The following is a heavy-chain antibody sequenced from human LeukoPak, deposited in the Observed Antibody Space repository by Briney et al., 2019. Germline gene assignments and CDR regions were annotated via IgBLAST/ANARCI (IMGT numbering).Heavy chain of an antibody. J-gene: IGHJ5*02. CDR1: GDSISRDY. Sequence: SETLSLTCKVSGDSISRDYWSWIRQPPGKGLEWIGYIYYSGSTNYSPSLKSRVTISVDTFKNEFSLELSSVTAADTAVYYCARHGKTWFGEYPRPYKWFDLWGQGTLVTVSS. CDR3: ARHGKTWFGEYPRPYKWFDL. V-gene: IGHV4-59*08. D-gene: IGHD3-10*01. CDR2: IYYSGST.